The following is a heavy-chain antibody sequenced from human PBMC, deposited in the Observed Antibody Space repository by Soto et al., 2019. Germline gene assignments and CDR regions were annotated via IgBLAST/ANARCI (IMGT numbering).Heavy chain of an antibody. D-gene: IGHD6-13*01. CDR2: ISSSSSYI. Sequence: EVQLVESGGGRVKPGGSLRLSCAASGFTFSSYSMNWVRQAPGKGLEWVSSISSSSSYIYYADSVKGRFTISRDNAKNSLYLQMNSLRAEDTAVYYCARGAAAGPPGFDYWGQGTLVTVSS. CDR3: ARGAAAGPPGFDY. CDR1: GFTFSSYS. V-gene: IGHV3-21*01. J-gene: IGHJ4*02.